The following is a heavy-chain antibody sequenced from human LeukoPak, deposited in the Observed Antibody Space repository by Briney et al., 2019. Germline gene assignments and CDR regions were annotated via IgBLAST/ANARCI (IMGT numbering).Heavy chain of an antibody. D-gene: IGHD4-11*01. V-gene: IGHV4-59*11. J-gene: IGHJ5*02. Sequence: SETLSLTCTVSGGSISSHYWSWIRQPPGKGLEWIGYIYYSGSTNYNPSLKGRVTISVDTSKNQFSLKLSSVTAADTAVYYCARISVTTVSNWFDPWGQGPLVTVSS. CDR1: GGSISSHY. CDR3: ARISVTTVSNWFDP. CDR2: IYYSGST.